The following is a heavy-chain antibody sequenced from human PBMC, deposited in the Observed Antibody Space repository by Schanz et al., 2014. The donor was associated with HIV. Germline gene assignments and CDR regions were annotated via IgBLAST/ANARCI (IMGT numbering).Heavy chain of an antibody. J-gene: IGHJ5*01. CDR3: ARDRTYDFWSGYLDT. Sequence: QVQLVQSGAEVKKPGASVRVSCTASGYTFVDSYIHWIRQAPGQGLEWLGIINPGSGETTFAQNFQGRGRLTRDTFANIVYMEVSSLRFEDTAVYFCARDRTYDFWSGYLDTWGQGTQVIVSS. D-gene: IGHD3-3*01. CDR2: INPGSGET. CDR1: GYTFVDSY. V-gene: IGHV1-46*01.